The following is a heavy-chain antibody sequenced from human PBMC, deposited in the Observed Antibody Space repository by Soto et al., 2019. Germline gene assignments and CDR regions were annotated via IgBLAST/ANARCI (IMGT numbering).Heavy chain of an antibody. CDR1: GGSISSSSYY. CDR2: IYYSGST. D-gene: IGHD6-13*01. CDR3: ARRGPEQQLVFFEYQTHRAEFDP. J-gene: IGHJ5*02. V-gene: IGHV4-39*01. Sequence: QLQLQESGPGLVKPSETLSLTCTVSGGSISSSSYYWGWIRQPPGKGLEWIGSIYYSGSTYYNPSLKSRVTISVDTSKNQFSLKLSSVTAADTAVYYCARRGPEQQLVFFEYQTHRAEFDPWGQGTLVTVSS.